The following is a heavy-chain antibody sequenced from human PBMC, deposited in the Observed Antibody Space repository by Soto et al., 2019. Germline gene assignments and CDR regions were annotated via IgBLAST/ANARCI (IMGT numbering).Heavy chain of an antibody. CDR3: ARDTSLGVAAAGSYYYGMDV. CDR2: ISHSGDT. J-gene: IGHJ6*02. Sequence: PSETLSLTCAVSGYVITNGYHWGWIRQPPGKELEWIGTISHSGDTYYNPSLKSRVTISVDTSKNQFSLKLSSVTAADTAVYYCARDTSLGVAAAGSYYYGMDVWGQGTTVTVSS. CDR1: GYVITNGYH. D-gene: IGHD6-13*01. V-gene: IGHV4-38-2*02.